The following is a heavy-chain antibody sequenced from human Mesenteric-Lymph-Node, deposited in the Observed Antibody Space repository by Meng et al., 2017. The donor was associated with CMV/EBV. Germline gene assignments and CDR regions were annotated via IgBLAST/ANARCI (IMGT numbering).Heavy chain of an antibody. J-gene: IGHJ4*02. CDR2: IWYDGTSK. V-gene: IGHV3-33*06. CDR3: AKDWYYYDTSGSFFDS. CDR1: GFTFSHFC. Sequence: GESLKISCAASGFTFSHFCMHWVRQAPGKGLEWVAVIWYDGTSKYYTDSVKGRFTISRDNSRNTLYLQMNSLRGEDTAVYYCAKDWYYYDTSGSFFDSWGQGTLVTVSS. D-gene: IGHD3-22*01.